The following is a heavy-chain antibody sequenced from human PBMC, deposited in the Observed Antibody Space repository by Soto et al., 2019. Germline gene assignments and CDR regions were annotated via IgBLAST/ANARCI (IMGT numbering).Heavy chain of an antibody. CDR1: GFSLSGSGMR. J-gene: IGHJ6*02. V-gene: IGHV2-70*04. Sequence: SGPTLVNPTPTLTLTCTVSGFSLSGSGMRVTWIRQPPGKALEWLARIDWEDTKLYSTSLKTGLTISKDTSKNQVVLTMTNVYPADTGTYYCARAFYGMDVWGQGTTVTVS. CDR3: ARAFYGMDV. CDR2: IDWEDTK.